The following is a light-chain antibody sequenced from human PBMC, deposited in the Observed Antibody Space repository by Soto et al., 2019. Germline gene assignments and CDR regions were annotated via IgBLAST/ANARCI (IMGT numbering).Light chain of an antibody. CDR1: QSVSSY. J-gene: IGKJ5*01. CDR2: DAS. V-gene: IGKV3-11*01. Sequence: EKVLTLSPATLSLSPGERATLSCRASQSVSSYLAWYQQKPGQAPRLFIYDASNRATGIPARFSGSGSGTDFTLTISCLEPEDFAVYYCQQCSKWPITFGQGTRREIK. CDR3: QQCSKWPIT.